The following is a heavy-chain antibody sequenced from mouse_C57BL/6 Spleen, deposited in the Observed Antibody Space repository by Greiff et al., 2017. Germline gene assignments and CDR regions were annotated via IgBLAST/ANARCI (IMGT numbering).Heavy chain of an antibody. D-gene: IGHD1-1*01. CDR1: GFNIKYSY. Sequence: VQLQQSVAELVRPGASVKLSCTASGFNIKYSYMHWVKQRPEQGLEWIGRIDPANGNPKYAPKFQGKATITADTSSNTAYLQLSSLTSEDTAIYYWAYYDSSRYFDVWGKGTTVTVSS. CDR2: IDPANGNP. J-gene: IGHJ1*03. V-gene: IGHV14-3*01. CDR3: AYYDSSRYFDV.